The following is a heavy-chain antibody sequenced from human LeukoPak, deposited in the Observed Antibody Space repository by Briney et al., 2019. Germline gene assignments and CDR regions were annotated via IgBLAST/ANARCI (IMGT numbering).Heavy chain of an antibody. V-gene: IGHV4-34*01. CDR2: INHSGST. CDR3: AKVAGATSNP. J-gene: IGHJ5*02. CDR1: GGSFSGYY. Sequence: SETLSLTCAVYGGSFSGYYWSWIRQPPGKGLEWIGEINHSGSTNYNPSLKCRVTISVDTSKNQFSLKLSSVTAADTAVYYCAKVAGATSNPWGQGTLVTVSS. D-gene: IGHD1-26*01.